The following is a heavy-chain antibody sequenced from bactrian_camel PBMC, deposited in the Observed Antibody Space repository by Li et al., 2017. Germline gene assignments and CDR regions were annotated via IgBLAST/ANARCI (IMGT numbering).Heavy chain of an antibody. D-gene: IGHD2*01. CDR1: LVTYRDNC. Sequence: QVQLVESGGGSVHPGGSLKLSCTTSLVTYRDNCMGWFRQVPGQAREGLAAIYTDSGKTFYAEADSVKGRFTISQDNAKNTVYLQMTSLKPEDTAMYYCAANFGPYCSGPYLARRANFLGQGTQVTVS. J-gene: IGHJ4*01. V-gene: IGHV3S1*01. CDR2: IYTDSGKT.